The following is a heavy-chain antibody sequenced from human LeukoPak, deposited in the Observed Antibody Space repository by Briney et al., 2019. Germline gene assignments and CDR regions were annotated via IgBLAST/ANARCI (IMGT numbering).Heavy chain of an antibody. V-gene: IGHV3-30*04. D-gene: IGHD3-22*01. CDR3: AREVQYYYDSSGYQDY. CDR2: ISYDGSNK. CDR1: GFTFSSYA. Sequence: GGSLRLSCAASGFTFSSYAMHWVRQAPGKGLEWVAVISYDGSNKYYADSVKGRFTISRDNSKNTLYLQMNSLRAEDTAVYYCAREVQYYYDSSGYQDYWGQGTLVTVSS. J-gene: IGHJ4*02.